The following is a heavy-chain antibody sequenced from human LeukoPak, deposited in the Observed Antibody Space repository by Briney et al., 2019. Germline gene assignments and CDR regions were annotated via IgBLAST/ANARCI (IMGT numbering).Heavy chain of an antibody. CDR1: GFTFSTYA. CDR3: ARVRATVTKDPDY. J-gene: IGHJ4*02. D-gene: IGHD4-17*01. Sequence: TGGSLRLSCAASGFTFSTYAMSWVRQAPGKGLEWVAVISYDGSNKYYADSVKGRFTISRDNSKNTLYLQMNSLRAEDTAVYYCARVRATVTKDPDYWGQGTLVTVSS. V-gene: IGHV3-30-3*01. CDR2: ISYDGSNK.